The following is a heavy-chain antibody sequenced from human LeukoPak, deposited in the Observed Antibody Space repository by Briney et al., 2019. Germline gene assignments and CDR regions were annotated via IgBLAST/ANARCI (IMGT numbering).Heavy chain of an antibody. Sequence: GGSLRLSCAASGFTFSSYGMHWVRQAPGKGLVWVSRINSDGSSTSYADSVKGRFTISRDNAKNTLYLQMNSLRAEDTAVYYCARAGPDYVWGSYRYAFDIWGQGTMVTVSS. CDR2: INSDGSST. CDR3: ARAGPDYVWGSYRYAFDI. V-gene: IGHV3-74*01. CDR1: GFTFSSYG. D-gene: IGHD3-16*02. J-gene: IGHJ3*02.